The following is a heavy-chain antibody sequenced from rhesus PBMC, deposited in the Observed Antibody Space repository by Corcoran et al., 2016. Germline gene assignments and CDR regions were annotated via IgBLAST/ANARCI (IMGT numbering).Heavy chain of an antibody. CDR1: GYTFTDYY. D-gene: IGHD6-13*01. V-gene: IGHV1-111*02. Sequence: EVQLMQSGAEVKKPGASVKISCKASGYTFTDYYLHWVRQALGKGLEWMGRVDPEDGEVVHAQKFQDRVTMTADTSTDTAYMELSSLRSEDTAVYYCAIGIIVGRDYWGQGVLVTVSS. J-gene: IGHJ4*01. CDR2: VDPEDGEV. CDR3: AIGIIVGRDY.